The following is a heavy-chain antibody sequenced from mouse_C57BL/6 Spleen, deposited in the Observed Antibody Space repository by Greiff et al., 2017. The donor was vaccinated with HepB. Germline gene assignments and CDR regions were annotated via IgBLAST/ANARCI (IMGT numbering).Heavy chain of an antibody. CDR1: GYTFTDYY. V-gene: IGHV1-19*01. J-gene: IGHJ4*01. CDR2: INPYNGGT. CDR3: ARSEGTGFYAMDY. D-gene: IGHD3-3*01. Sequence: VQLKESGPVLVKPGASVKMSCKASGYTFTDYYMNWVKQSHGKSLEWIGVINPYNGGTSYNQKFKGKATLTVDKSSSTAYMELNSLTSEDSAVYYCARSEGTGFYAMDYWGQGTSVTVSS.